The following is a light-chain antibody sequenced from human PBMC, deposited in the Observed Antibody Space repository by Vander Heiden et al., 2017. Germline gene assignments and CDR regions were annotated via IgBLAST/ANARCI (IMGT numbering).Light chain of an antibody. CDR2: DTH. J-gene: IGLJ2*01. V-gene: IGLV7-46*01. CDR1: TGAVTSCHY. Sequence: ALVTQEPSLTVYSRGPVSVTCDSSTGAVTSCHYPYWCQQKAGQAPRTLIYDTHKKHSWTPARFSSCHLGGKAALTLSGAQAGDEAEYYCFLYYSGSVVFGGGTKLTVL. CDR3: FLYYSGSVV.